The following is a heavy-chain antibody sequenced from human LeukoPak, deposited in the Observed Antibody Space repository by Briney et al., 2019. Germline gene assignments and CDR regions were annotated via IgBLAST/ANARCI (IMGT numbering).Heavy chain of an antibody. CDR1: GFTFSSYE. CDR3: VRGGARIVASDDY. V-gene: IGHV3-48*03. D-gene: IGHD6-6*01. Sequence: PGGSLRLSCAASGFTFSSYEMTWVRQAPGKGLEWVSYISGSATSIYYADSVKGRFTISRDNAKNSLYLQMNSLRAEDTAVYYCVRGGARIVASDDYWGQGTLVTVSS. CDR2: ISGSATSI. J-gene: IGHJ4*02.